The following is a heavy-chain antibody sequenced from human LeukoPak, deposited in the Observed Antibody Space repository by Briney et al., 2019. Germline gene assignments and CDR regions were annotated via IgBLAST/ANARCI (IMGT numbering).Heavy chain of an antibody. CDR1: GFTFSSYS. CDR3: ARDHRYAFDN. J-gene: IGHJ4*01. D-gene: IGHD5-12*01. Sequence: GVLRLSCAASGFTFSSYSMNWVRQAPGKGLEWISYIGISSGNTKYADSVKGRFTISRDKARNSLYLQMNSLRVEDTAMYYCARDHRYAFDNWGHGTLVTVSS. CDR2: IGISSGNT. V-gene: IGHV3-48*01.